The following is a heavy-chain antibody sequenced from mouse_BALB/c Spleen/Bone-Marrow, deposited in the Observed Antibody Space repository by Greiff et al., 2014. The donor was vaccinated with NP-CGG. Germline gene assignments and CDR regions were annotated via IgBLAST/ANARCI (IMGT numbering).Heavy chain of an antibody. D-gene: IGHD2-1*01. CDR2: IRNKANGYTT. CDR1: GFTFTDYY. J-gene: IGHJ3*01. V-gene: IGHV7-3*02. CDR3: ARDVGNYVRFAY. Sequence: EVQLKQSRMGLLECRGSLRLSCATSGFTFTDYYMSWVRQPPGKALEWLGFIRNKANGYTTEYSAYVKGRFTISRGNSQIILYLQMITLRAEDSATYYCARDVGNYVRFAYWGQGTLVTVSA.